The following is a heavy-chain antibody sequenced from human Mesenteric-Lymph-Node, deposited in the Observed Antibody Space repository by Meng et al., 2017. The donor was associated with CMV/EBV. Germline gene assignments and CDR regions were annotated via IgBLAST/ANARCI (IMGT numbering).Heavy chain of an antibody. V-gene: IGHV4-39*01. J-gene: IGHJ1*01. D-gene: IGHD2-15*01. Sequence: ISRGKDYWCWIRQPPGKGLEWIGSIYYTGTAYYNPSLKSRVTISVDTSKNQFSLKLSSVTAADTAVYYCVRHAGDCSGGSCLEYFLYWGQGTLVTVSS. CDR1: ISRGKDY. CDR3: VRHAGDCSGGSCLEYFLY. CDR2: IYYTGTA.